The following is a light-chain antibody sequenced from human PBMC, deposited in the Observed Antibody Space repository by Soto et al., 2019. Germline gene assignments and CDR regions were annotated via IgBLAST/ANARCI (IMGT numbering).Light chain of an antibody. CDR1: NSNIGSFYD. CDR2: GDN. Sequence: QSVLTQPPSVSGAPGQRVTIPCTGSNSNIGSFYDVHWYQQLPGTVPKLLIYGDNNRPSGVPDRFSGSKSGTSASLAITGLQAEDEDEYYCQSYDNSLSHVVFGGGTKLTVL. CDR3: QSYDNSLSHVV. J-gene: IGLJ2*01. V-gene: IGLV1-40*01.